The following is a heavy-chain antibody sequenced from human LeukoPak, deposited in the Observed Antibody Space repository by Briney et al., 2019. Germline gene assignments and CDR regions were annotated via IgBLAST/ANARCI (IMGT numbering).Heavy chain of an antibody. Sequence: ASVKVSCKASGYTFTSDYMQWVRQAPGQGLEWMGIINPSGGSTSYAQKFQGRVTMTRDTSTSTVYMELSSLRSEDTAVYYCARSPRVYYDSSGTFDYWGQGTLVTVSS. D-gene: IGHD3-22*01. CDR3: ARSPRVYYDSSGTFDY. V-gene: IGHV1-46*01. CDR2: INPSGGST. CDR1: GYTFTSDY. J-gene: IGHJ4*02.